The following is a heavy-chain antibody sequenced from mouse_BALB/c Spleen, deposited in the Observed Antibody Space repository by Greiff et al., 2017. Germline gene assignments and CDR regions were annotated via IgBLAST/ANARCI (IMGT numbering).Heavy chain of an antibody. CDR3: ARDGNYVGRFAY. D-gene: IGHD2-1*01. CDR2: INPSTGYT. V-gene: IGHV1-7*01. Sequence: VQVVESGAELAKPGASVKMSCKASGYTFTSYWMHWVKQRPGQGLEWIGYINPSTGYTEYNQKFKDKATLTADKSSSTAYMQLSSLTSEDSAVYYCARDGNYVGRFAYWGQGTLVTVSA. CDR1: GYTFTSYW. J-gene: IGHJ3*01.